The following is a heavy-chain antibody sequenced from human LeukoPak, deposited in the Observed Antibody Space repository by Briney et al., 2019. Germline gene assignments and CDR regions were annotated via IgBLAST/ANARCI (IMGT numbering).Heavy chain of an antibody. CDR2: IKSKTDSGTT. CDR3: TTDPAYDSSHYYYRVDI. V-gene: IGHV3-15*01. J-gene: IGHJ3*02. D-gene: IGHD3-22*01. CDR1: GFTFSNAW. Sequence: GSLRLSCAASGFTFSNAWMSWVRQAPGKGLEWVGRIKSKTDSGTTDYAAPVKGRFTISRDDSKNKLYLQMNSLSPEPAAMYYYTTDPAYDSSHYYYRVDIWGQGTMVTVSS.